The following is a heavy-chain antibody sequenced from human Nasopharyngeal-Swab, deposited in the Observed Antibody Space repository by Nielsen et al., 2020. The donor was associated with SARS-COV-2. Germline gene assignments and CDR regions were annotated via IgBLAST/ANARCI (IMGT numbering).Heavy chain of an antibody. CDR3: ARDGYSSGWYGRDYYYYMDV. Sequence: SETLSLTCTVSGGSISSYYWSWIRQPPGKGLEWIGYIYYSGSTNYNPSLKSRVTISVGTSKNQFSLKLSSVTAADTAVYYCARDGYSSGWYGRDYYYYMDVWGKGTTVTVSS. D-gene: IGHD6-19*01. J-gene: IGHJ6*03. CDR1: GGSISSYY. V-gene: IGHV4-59*01. CDR2: IYYSGST.